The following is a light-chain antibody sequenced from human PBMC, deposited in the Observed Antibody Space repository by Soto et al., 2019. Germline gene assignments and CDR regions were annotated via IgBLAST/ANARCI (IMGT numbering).Light chain of an antibody. CDR2: DAS. V-gene: IGKV3-11*01. J-gene: IGKJ1*01. Sequence: EIVLTQSPDTLSLSPGERATLSCRASQTVRTFLAWYQQKPGQAPRLIVYDASKRAPGIPARFIGSGSGTDFTLTVSSLEPEDFALYDCQQRSGWPTFGQGTKVEI. CDR1: QTVRTF. CDR3: QQRSGWPT.